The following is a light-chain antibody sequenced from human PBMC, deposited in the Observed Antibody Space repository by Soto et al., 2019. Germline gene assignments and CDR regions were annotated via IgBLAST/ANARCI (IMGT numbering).Light chain of an antibody. CDR2: DVS. CDR3: SSYTISSVYV. Sequence: QSALTQPASVSGSPGQSITISCTGTSSDVGAYNYVSWYQQFPGKAPKLMIYDVSNQPSGVSNRFSGSKSGNTASLTISGLQAEDEADYFCSSYTISSVYVFGTGTKLTVL. V-gene: IGLV2-14*01. CDR1: SSDVGAYNY. J-gene: IGLJ1*01.